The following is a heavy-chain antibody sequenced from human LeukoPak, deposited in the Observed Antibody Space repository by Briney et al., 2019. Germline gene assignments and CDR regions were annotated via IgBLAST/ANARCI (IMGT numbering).Heavy chain of an antibody. V-gene: IGHV3-33*03. CDR1: GFTFKSCG. CDR3: AAQRGSVYDAFDI. Sequence: GRTLRLSCAASGFTFKSCGMHRVRQAPGKGLEWVAVMWYDGSNKYYADSVKGRFTISRDNAKNSLYLQMNSLRAEDTAVYYCAAQRGSVYDAFDIWGQGTMVTVSS. J-gene: IGHJ3*02. D-gene: IGHD3-10*01. CDR2: MWYDGSNK.